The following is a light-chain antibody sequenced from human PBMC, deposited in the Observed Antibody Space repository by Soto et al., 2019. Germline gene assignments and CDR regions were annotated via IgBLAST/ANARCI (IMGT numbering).Light chain of an antibody. CDR3: QQYGSSPLT. V-gene: IGKV3-20*01. CDR1: QSVSSIY. J-gene: IGKJ4*01. Sequence: EIVLTQSPGTPSLSPGERATLSCRASQSVSSIYLAWYQQRPGQAPRLLIYGASSRATGIPDRFSGSGSGTDFTLTINRLEPEDFAVYYCQQYGSSPLTFGGGTKVEI. CDR2: GAS.